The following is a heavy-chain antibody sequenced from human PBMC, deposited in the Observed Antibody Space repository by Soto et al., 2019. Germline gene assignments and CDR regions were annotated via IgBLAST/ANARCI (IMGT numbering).Heavy chain of an antibody. CDR2: ISSNDDK. Sequence: QVTLKESGPVLVKPTEPLTLTCSVSGLSLSNARMGVSWIRQPPGKALEWLDHISSNDDKSYRASLKSRLTVPKDTSKSQALLTMNNTEPVDTATYYRARTWRLANPAPRYSDLWRLGTLVTVSS. D-gene: IGHD2-21*01. V-gene: IGHV2-26*01. CDR1: GLSLSNARMG. CDR3: ARTWRLANPAPRYSDL. J-gene: IGHJ2*01.